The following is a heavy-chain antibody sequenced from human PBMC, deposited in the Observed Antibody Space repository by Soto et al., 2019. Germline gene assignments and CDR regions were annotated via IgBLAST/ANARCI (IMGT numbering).Heavy chain of an antibody. CDR2: IKADGSKK. Sequence: GGSLTLSCGGSGFTFSDHWMNWVRQAPGKGLEWVANIKADGSKKYNVDSVKGRFTISRDNAKNSLFLQMNSLRAEDTAVYYCARARGVDSWGQGTLVTVSS. D-gene: IGHD3-16*01. CDR1: GFTFSDHW. J-gene: IGHJ5*01. V-gene: IGHV3-7*03. CDR3: ARARGVDS.